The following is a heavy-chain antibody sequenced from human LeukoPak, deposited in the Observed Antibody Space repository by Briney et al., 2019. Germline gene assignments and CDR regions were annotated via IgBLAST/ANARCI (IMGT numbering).Heavy chain of an antibody. Sequence: ASVKVSCKASGYTFTSYDINWVRQATGQGLEWMGWMNPNSGNTGYAQKFQGRVTMTRNTSISTACMVLSSLRSEDTAVYYCGRQGSVAFDIWGQGTMVTVSS. CDR1: GYTFTSYD. J-gene: IGHJ3*02. CDR3: GRQGSVAFDI. V-gene: IGHV1-8*01. CDR2: MNPNSGNT.